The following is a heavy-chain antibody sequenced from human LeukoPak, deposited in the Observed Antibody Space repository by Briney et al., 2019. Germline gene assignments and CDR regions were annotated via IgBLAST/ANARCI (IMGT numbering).Heavy chain of an antibody. V-gene: IGHV1-18*01. CDR3: AKEFLRRAKRYPFDY. CDR1: GYTFTSYG. Sequence: ASVKVSCKASGYTFTSYGISWVRQAPGQGLEWMGWISAYNGNTNYAQKLQGRVTMTTDTSTSTAYMELRSLRSDDTAVYYCAKEFLRRAKRYPFDYWGQGTLVTVSS. J-gene: IGHJ4*02. CDR2: ISAYNGNT. D-gene: IGHD2-2*02.